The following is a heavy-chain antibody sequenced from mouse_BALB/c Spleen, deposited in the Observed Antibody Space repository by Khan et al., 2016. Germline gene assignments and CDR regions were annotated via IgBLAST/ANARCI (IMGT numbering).Heavy chain of an antibody. CDR1: GFDFSRYW. D-gene: IGHD1-2*01. V-gene: IGHV4-1*02. J-gene: IGHJ3*01. CDR2: INPDSSTI. CDR3: ARLPYYGRFAY. Sequence: EVKLLESGGGLVQPGGSLKLSCAASGFDFSRYWMSWVRQAPGKGLEWIGEINPDSSTINYKPSLKDKFIISRDNAKNTLYLQMNKVRSEYTALYYCARLPYYGRFAYWGQGTLVTVSA.